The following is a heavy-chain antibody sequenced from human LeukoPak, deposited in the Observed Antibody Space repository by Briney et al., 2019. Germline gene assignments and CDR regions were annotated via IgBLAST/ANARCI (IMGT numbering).Heavy chain of an antibody. Sequence: SETLSLTCTVSGGSISSSSYYWGWIRQPPGKGLEWIGSIYYSGSTYYNPSLKSRVTISVDTSKNQFSLKLSSVTAADTAVYYCARPAGYSSSWCDLGFDYWGQGTLVTVSS. D-gene: IGHD6-13*01. V-gene: IGHV4-39*01. CDR3: ARPAGYSSSWCDLGFDY. J-gene: IGHJ4*02. CDR2: IYYSGST. CDR1: GGSISSSSYY.